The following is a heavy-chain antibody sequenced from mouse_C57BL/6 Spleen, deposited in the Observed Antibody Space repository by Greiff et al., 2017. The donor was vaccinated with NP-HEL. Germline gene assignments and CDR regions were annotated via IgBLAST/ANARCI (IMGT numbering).Heavy chain of an antibody. Sequence: VQLQESGAELVKPGASVKMSCKASGYTFTSYWITWVKQRPGQGLEWIGDIYPGSGSTNYNEKFKSKATLTVDTSSSTAYMQLSSLTSEDSAVYYCARQLHYYAMDYWGQGTSVTVSS. CDR1: GYTFTSYW. J-gene: IGHJ4*01. CDR2: IYPGSGST. V-gene: IGHV1-55*01. D-gene: IGHD4-1*02. CDR3: ARQLHYYAMDY.